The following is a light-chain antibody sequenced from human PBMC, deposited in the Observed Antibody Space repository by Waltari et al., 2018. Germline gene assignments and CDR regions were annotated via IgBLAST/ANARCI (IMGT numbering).Light chain of an antibody. CDR2: WAS. CDR1: QSVLYSSNNKNY. Sequence: DIVMTQSPDSLAVSLGERATINCKSSQSVLYSSNNKNYLAWYQQKPGQPPKLFIYWASTRESGVPDRFSGRVSGTDFTLTISSLQAEDVAVYYCQHYYSPPWTFGQGTKVEIK. J-gene: IGKJ1*01. CDR3: QHYYSPPWT. V-gene: IGKV4-1*01.